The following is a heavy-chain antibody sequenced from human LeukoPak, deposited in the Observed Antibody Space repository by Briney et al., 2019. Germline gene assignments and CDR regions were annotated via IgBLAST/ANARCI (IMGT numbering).Heavy chain of an antibody. CDR3: AQDLKGSGWYGGY. J-gene: IGHJ4*02. CDR2: TSTTSRYI. D-gene: IGHD6-19*01. Sequence: GGSLRLSCAASGFTFGSYSMNWVRQVPGRGLQWVSSTSTTSRYIYYADSVKGRFTVSRDNAKNSLSLQMNSLGAEDTAVYYCAQDLKGSGWYGGYWGQGTLVTVSS. CDR1: GFTFGSYS. V-gene: IGHV3-21*01.